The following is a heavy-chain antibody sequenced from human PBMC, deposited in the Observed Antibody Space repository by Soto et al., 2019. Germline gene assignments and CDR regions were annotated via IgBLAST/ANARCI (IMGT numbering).Heavy chain of an antibody. Sequence: GGSLRLSFAASGFSFSSYAMSWVRHAPGEGLAWVSAIRGSGGSTYYADSVKGRFTISRDNSKNTLYLQMNSLSAEDTAVYYCAKFLRITMILVVTPDAFDIWGQGTMVTVSS. J-gene: IGHJ3*02. CDR3: AKFLRITMILVVTPDAFDI. V-gene: IGHV3-23*01. D-gene: IGHD3-22*01. CDR2: IRGSGGST. CDR1: GFSFSSYA.